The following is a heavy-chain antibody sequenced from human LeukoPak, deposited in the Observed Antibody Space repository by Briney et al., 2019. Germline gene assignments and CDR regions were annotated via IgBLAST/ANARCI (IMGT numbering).Heavy chain of an antibody. J-gene: IGHJ4*02. CDR2: INQGGSDK. V-gene: IGHV3-7*01. Sequence: PGGSLRLTCAASGFTLSGHWMSWVRQAPGKGLEWVANINQGGSDKYYVDSVKGRFTISRDNANKLLYLQMNSPRAEDTAVDYCTRDRSRAEDDWGQGTLVTVSS. D-gene: IGHD1-14*01. CDR1: GFTLSGHW. CDR3: TRDRSRAEDD.